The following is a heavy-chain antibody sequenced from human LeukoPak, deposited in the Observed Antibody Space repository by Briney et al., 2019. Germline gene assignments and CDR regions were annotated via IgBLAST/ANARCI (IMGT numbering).Heavy chain of an antibody. CDR1: GYTFTGYY. D-gene: IGHD3-22*01. Sequence: ASVKVSCKAFGYTFTGYYMHWVRKAPGQGLEWMGWINPNSGGTNYAQKFQGRVTMTRDTSISTAYMELRSLRSDDTAVYYCARGPGSDYYDSSGYLVYWGQGTLVTVSS. CDR3: ARGPGSDYYDSSGYLVY. CDR2: INPNSGGT. J-gene: IGHJ4*02. V-gene: IGHV1-2*02.